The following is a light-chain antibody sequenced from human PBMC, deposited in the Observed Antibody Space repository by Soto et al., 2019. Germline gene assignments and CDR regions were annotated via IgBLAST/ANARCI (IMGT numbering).Light chain of an antibody. J-gene: IGLJ1*01. CDR3: SSYTSSSTLLYV. CDR2: DVS. V-gene: IGLV2-14*01. Sequence: QSALTQPASVSGSPGQSITISCTGTSSDVGGYNYVSWYQQHPGKAPKLMIYDVSNRPSGASNRCSGSKSGNTATLTISGLQAEDEADYYCSSYTSSSTLLYVFGTGTKLTVL. CDR1: SSDVGGYNY.